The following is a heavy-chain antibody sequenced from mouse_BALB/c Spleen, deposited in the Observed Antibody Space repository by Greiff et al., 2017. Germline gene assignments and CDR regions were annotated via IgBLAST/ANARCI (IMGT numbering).Heavy chain of an antibody. CDR1: GYSFTGYY. J-gene: IGHJ2*01. D-gene: IGHD1-1*01. Sequence: EVQLQQSGPELVKPGASVKISCKASGYSFTGYYMHWVKQSPVKSLEWIGRINPSNGATSYNQNFKDKASLTVDTSSSTAYMELHSLTSEDSAVYCCAGDGRSDVDYWGQGTTLTVSS. CDR3: AGDGRSDVDY. V-gene: IGHV1-31*01. CDR2: INPSNGAT.